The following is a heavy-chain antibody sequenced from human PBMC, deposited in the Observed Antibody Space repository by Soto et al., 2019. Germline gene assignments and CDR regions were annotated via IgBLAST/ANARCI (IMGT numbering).Heavy chain of an antibody. Sequence: GGSLRLSCAASGFTFSSHNMNWVRQAPGKGLEWVSYISSSSRTVYYADSVKGRITISRDNAKNSLYLQMNSLRDEDTAVYYCARDVSSSNWFDAWGQGTLVTVSS. CDR3: ARDVSSSNWFDA. V-gene: IGHV3-48*02. D-gene: IGHD6-6*01. CDR2: ISSSSRTV. CDR1: GFTFSSHN. J-gene: IGHJ5*02.